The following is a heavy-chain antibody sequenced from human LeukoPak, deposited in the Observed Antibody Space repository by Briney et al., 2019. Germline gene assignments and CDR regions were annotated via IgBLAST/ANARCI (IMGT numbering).Heavy chain of an antibody. CDR3: ARPHAGSSSGWFDP. J-gene: IGHJ5*02. CDR2: IYHSGST. CDR1: GGSISSGGYS. Sequence: SQTLSLTCAVSGGSISSGGYSWSWIRQPPGKGLEWIGYIYHSGSTYYNPSLKSRVTISVDTSKNQFSLKLGSVTAADTAVYYCARPHAGSSSGWFDPWGQGTLVTVSS. V-gene: IGHV4-30-2*03. D-gene: IGHD6-13*01.